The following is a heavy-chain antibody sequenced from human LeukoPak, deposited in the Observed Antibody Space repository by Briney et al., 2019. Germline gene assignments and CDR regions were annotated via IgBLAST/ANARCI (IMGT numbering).Heavy chain of an antibody. CDR3: ARAPDGYEAFDI. J-gene: IGHJ3*02. CDR1: GFSVTSNY. V-gene: IGHV3-66*01. Sequence: PGGSLRLSCAASGFSVTSNYMSWVRQAPGKGLEWVSLIYNGGNTYYADSVKGRFTTSRDNSKNTLYLQMNSLRAEDTAVYYCARAPDGYEAFDIWGQGTMVTVSS. D-gene: IGHD3-22*01. CDR2: IYNGGNT.